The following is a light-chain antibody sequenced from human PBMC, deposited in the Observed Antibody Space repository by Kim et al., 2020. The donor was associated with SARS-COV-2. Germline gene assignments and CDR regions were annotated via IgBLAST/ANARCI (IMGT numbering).Light chain of an antibody. V-gene: IGKV1-27*01. CDR1: QGVSNY. J-gene: IGKJ1*01. CDR2: AAS. Sequence: ASVGDRVTITCRASQGVSNYLAWYQQKPGKVPKLLIYAASTLQSGVPSRFSGSGSGTDFTLTISSLQPEDVGTYYCQKYNSAPRTFGQGTKVDIK. CDR3: QKYNSAPRT.